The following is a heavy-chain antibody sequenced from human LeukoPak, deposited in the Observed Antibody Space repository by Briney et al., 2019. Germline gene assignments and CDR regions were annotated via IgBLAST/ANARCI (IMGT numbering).Heavy chain of an antibody. CDR2: INNDGSRT. CDR3: ARGGVSGGFDY. J-gene: IGHJ4*02. CDR1: GFTLSNSW. Sequence: PGGSLRLSCAASGFTLSNSWMFWVRQPPGKGLEYVSEINNDGSRTSYADSVKGRFTISRDGAENTLFLQMNSLRAEDTAVYFCARGGVSGGFDYWGQGTLVTVSS. D-gene: IGHD3-10*01. V-gene: IGHV3-74*01.